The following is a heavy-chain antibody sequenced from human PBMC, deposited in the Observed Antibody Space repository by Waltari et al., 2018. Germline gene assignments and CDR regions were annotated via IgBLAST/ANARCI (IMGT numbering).Heavy chain of an antibody. D-gene: IGHD2-8*01. J-gene: IGHJ4*03. CDR3: ATPLCTDGVCYDFNAFPT. CDR2: IDPNRGAT. Sequence: QVQLVQSGAEVKKPGASVMVSCKASGDIFNSYYIHWIRQAPGQGLEWVGWIDPNRGATKYAQKFQGRVTLTRVSIDTAYMELTRLRSDDTAFYYCATPLCTDGVCYDFNAFPTWGQGTLVTVSS. V-gene: IGHV1-2*02. CDR1: GDIFNSYY.